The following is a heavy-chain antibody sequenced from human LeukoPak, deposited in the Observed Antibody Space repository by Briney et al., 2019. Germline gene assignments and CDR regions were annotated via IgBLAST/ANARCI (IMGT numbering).Heavy chain of an antibody. Sequence: PSETLSLTCIVTGGSLSSTVYYWGWIRQPPGKGLEWVGSISYSGSTYYNPSLKSRVTISLDTSKNHFSLRLTSVTAADTAVYFCARLVGGHSDLFSGFYSYYFDYWGQGTLVTVSS. CDR2: ISYSGST. V-gene: IGHV4-39*07. CDR1: GGSLSSTVYY. J-gene: IGHJ4*02. CDR3: ARLVGGHSDLFSGFYSYYFDY. D-gene: IGHD3-3*01.